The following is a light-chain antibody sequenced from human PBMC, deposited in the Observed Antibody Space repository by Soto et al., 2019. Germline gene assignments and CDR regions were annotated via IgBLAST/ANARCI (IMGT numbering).Light chain of an antibody. CDR2: DAS. Sequence: EIVLTQSPATLSASPGERATLSCRASQSVRTNLAWYQQKPGQAPRLLIYDASTMATGIPDRFSGSGSGTDFTLTISRLEPEDFAVYYCQQYGSSPGTFGQGTRLEI. J-gene: IGKJ5*01. CDR3: QQYGSSPGT. V-gene: IGKV3-20*01. CDR1: QSVRTN.